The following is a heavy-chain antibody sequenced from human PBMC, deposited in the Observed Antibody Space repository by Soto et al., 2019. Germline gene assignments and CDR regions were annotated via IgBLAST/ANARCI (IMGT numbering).Heavy chain of an antibody. V-gene: IGHV1-18*01. Sequence: QVQLVQSGSEVKKPGASVRVSCKTSGYTFATYGITWVRQAPGQGLEWVAWISVYSGDTNYAQKVQGRVTLTRDTFTSKAYMELRSLRSDDTAVYYCARARAEYSSSFSYYFDSWGQGTLVTVSS. CDR2: ISVYSGDT. J-gene: IGHJ4*02. D-gene: IGHD6-6*01. CDR3: ARARAEYSSSFSYYFDS. CDR1: GYTFATYG.